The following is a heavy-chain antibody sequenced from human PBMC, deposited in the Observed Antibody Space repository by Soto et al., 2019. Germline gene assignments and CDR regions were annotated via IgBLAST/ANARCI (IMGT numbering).Heavy chain of an antibody. J-gene: IGHJ3*01. Sequence: QITLKATGPAPVKPTQTLTLTCTFSGFSLSTSGVGVGWVRQPPGKALEWLAYIYWDDDKRYSPSLKNRLISAKDTSNYQVVLKLTNVDPADTATYDCVRSSYDGSLDGGTDAFDVWGQGTMVTVSS. CDR1: GFSLSTSGVG. CDR2: IYWDDDK. V-gene: IGHV2-5*02. D-gene: IGHD3-22*01. CDR3: VRSSYDGSLDGGTDAFDV.